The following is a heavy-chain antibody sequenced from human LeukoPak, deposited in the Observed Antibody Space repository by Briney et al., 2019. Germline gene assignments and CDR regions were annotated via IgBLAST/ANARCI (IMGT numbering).Heavy chain of an antibody. J-gene: IGHJ5*02. CDR2: TYYRSKWYN. Sequence: SQTLSLTCAISGDSVSSNSAAWNWIRQSPSRGLEWLGRTYYRSKWYNDYAVSVKSRITINPDTSKNQFSLQLNSVTPEDTAVYYCARGQGATVPQVGKNWFDPWGQGTRVTVSS. CDR3: ARGQGATVPQVGKNWFDP. CDR1: GDSVSSNSAA. D-gene: IGHD1-26*01. V-gene: IGHV6-1*01.